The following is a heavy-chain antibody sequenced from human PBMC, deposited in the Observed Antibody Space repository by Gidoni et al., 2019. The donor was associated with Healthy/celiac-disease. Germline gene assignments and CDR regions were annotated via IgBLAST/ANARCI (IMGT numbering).Heavy chain of an antibody. CDR2: IYDSGST. Sequence: QLQLQESGPGLVKPSETLTLTCTVSGGSLSSSSYYWGWIRQPPGKGLEWIGSIYDSGSTYYNPSLKSRVTISVDTSKNQFSLKLSSVTAADTAVYYCARHIGSGSYYIPPLYNWFDPWGQGTLVTVSS. CDR3: ARHIGSGSYYIPPLYNWFDP. CDR1: GGSLSSSSYY. V-gene: IGHV4-39*01. J-gene: IGHJ5*02. D-gene: IGHD3-10*01.